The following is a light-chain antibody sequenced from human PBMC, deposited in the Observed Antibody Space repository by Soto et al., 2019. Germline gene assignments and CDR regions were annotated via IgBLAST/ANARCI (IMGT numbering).Light chain of an antibody. CDR2: AAS. Sequence: DIQLTQSPSPLSASVGDRVAITCLASQSISTYLNWYQQKPGKAPKVLIYAASNLQSGVPPRFSGSGSGTHFTLTMSSLQPEDVATYFCQQSDRTPISFGQGTGLEIK. J-gene: IGKJ5*01. V-gene: IGKV1-39*01. CDR3: QQSDRTPIS. CDR1: QSISTY.